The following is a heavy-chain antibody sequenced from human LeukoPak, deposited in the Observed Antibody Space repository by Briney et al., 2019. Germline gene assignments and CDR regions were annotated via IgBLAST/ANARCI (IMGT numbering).Heavy chain of an antibody. CDR2: IRNSGSTI. Sequence: GGSLRLSCAASGFTFSSYEMNWVRQAPGKGLEWVSYIRNSGSTISYAESVKGRFTISRDNAKNSLYLQMNSLRAEDTAVYYCARGPYDCGGNSVYCQHWGQGTLVTVSS. CDR1: GFTFSSYE. V-gene: IGHV3-48*03. J-gene: IGHJ1*01. D-gene: IGHD4-23*01. CDR3: ARGPYDCGGNSVYCQH.